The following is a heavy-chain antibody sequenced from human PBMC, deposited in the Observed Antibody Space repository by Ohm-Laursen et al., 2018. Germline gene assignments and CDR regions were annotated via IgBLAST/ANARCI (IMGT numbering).Heavy chain of an antibody. CDR1: GFTFSRYD. CDR2: IGIAGDK. Sequence: SLRLSCAAPGFTFSRYDIHWVRQGTGKGLEWVSAIGIAGDKYYPGSVKGRFTISRENAKNSLYLQMNSLRVGDTAVYYCVRASTVTTSGAFDIWGQGTMVTVSS. CDR3: VRASTVTTSGAFDI. J-gene: IGHJ3*02. D-gene: IGHD4-17*01. V-gene: IGHV3-13*01.